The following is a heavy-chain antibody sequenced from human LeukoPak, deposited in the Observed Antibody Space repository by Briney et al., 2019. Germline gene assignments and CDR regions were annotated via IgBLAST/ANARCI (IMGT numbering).Heavy chain of an antibody. Sequence: ASVQVSCKVSGYTLTELFMHWLRPAPAKGLAGMGGFNPEDGETIDAQKFKGRVTITEETPTVTAYMELGSRRSEDTAVYDCATPARYCSSTSCYMRWDYWGQGTLVTVSS. V-gene: IGHV1-24*01. CDR3: ATPARYCSSTSCYMRWDY. CDR2: FNPEDGET. J-gene: IGHJ4*02. D-gene: IGHD2-2*02. CDR1: GYTLTELF.